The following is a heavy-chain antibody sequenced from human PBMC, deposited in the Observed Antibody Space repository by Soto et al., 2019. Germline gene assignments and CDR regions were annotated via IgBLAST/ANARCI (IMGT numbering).Heavy chain of an antibody. CDR3: ERERPADGIHI. Sequence: GVSLRLSCAASGFTFSSFEMNWVRQAPGKGLECVAYISSGGSTKFYADSVKGRFTISRDNAKNSLLLQMHSLTAEDSAVYYCERERPADGIHIWAQGTVVTVS. J-gene: IGHJ3*02. CDR1: GFTFSSFE. CDR2: ISSGGSTK. V-gene: IGHV3-48*03.